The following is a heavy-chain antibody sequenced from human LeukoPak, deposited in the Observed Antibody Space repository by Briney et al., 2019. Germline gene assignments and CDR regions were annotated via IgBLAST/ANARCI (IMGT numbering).Heavy chain of an antibody. D-gene: IGHD3-10*01. CDR2: INPDNGNA. Sequence: ASVKVSCKASGYPFVSYVIHWVRQAPGQRLEWMGWINPDNGNAEYSQKFQGRVTITRDPSATTAYMELSSLRSVDMAVYYCAKDRGGTGDFDYWGQGTLVTVSS. CDR1: GYPFVSYV. CDR3: AKDRGGTGDFDY. V-gene: IGHV1-3*01. J-gene: IGHJ4*02.